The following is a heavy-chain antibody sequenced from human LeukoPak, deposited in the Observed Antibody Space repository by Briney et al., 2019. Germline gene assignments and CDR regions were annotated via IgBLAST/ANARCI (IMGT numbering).Heavy chain of an antibody. CDR1: GFTFNIYN. CDR3: AREKELAPWY. Sequence: GGSLRLSCAASGFTFNIYNMNWVRQAPGKGLEWVSYISSLSTTKYYADSVKGRFTISRDNAKNSLYLQMNSLRAEDTAVYYCAREKELAPWYWGQGTLVTVSS. CDR2: ISSLSTTK. J-gene: IGHJ4*02. D-gene: IGHD1-1*01. V-gene: IGHV3-48*04.